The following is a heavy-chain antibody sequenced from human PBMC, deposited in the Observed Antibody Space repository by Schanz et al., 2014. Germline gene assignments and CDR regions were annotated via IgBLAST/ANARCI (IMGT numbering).Heavy chain of an antibody. CDR2: ISSSSSTR. CDR3: ARAGYDADNWFDP. CDR1: GFSFSSYA. J-gene: IGHJ5*02. V-gene: IGHV3-48*01. Sequence: EVQLLESGGGLVQPGGSLRLSCATSGFSFSSYAINWVRQAPGKGLEWVSYISSSSSTRYYADSVKGRFTISRDNAKNSLFLQMNSLRAEDTAVYYCARAGYDADNWFDPWGQGTLVTVSS. D-gene: IGHD2-2*01.